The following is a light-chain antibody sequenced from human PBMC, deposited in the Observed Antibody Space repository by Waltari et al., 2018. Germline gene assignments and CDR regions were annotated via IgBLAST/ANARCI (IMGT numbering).Light chain of an antibody. CDR1: QSVSRF. J-gene: IGKJ1*01. Sequence: EIVLTQSPGTLSLSPGERATLSCRASQSVSRFLAWYQQKPGQTPRLLIYDASNRAAGIPDRFSGSGSGTDFSLTISRLELEDFAVYYCQHHVRIPATFGQGTKVEIK. CDR2: DAS. V-gene: IGKV3-20*01. CDR3: QHHVRIPAT.